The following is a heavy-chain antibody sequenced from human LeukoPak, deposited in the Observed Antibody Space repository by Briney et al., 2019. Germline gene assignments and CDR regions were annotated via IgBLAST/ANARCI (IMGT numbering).Heavy chain of an antibody. CDR1: GGSFSGYY. CDR3: ARAAAPEAGYYYYYMDV. Sequence: SETLSLTCAVYGGSFSGYYWSWIRQPPGKGLEWIGEINHSGSTNDNPSLKSRVTISVDTSKNQFSLKLSSVTAADTAVYYCARAAAPEAGYYYYYMDVWGKGTTVTVSS. J-gene: IGHJ6*03. CDR2: INHSGST. V-gene: IGHV4-34*01. D-gene: IGHD6-19*01.